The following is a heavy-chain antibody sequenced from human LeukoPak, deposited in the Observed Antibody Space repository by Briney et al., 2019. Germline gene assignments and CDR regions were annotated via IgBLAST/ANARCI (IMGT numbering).Heavy chain of an antibody. D-gene: IGHD5-18*01. Sequence: SETLSLTCAVYGGSFSGYYWSWIRQPPGKGLEWIGEINHSGSTNYNPSLKSRVTMSVDTSKNQFSLKLSSVTAADTAVYYCARGYSYALYWGQGTLVTVSS. CDR3: ARGYSYALY. CDR2: INHSGST. V-gene: IGHV4-34*01. J-gene: IGHJ4*02. CDR1: GGSFSGYY.